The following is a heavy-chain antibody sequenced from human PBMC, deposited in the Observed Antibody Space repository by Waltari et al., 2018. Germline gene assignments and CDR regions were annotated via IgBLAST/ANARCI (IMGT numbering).Heavy chain of an antibody. V-gene: IGHV4-38-2*01. J-gene: IGHJ4*02. D-gene: IGHD6-19*01. CDR2: SYHSGST. CDR3: ARHVVGSSGLDY. Sequence: QVQLQESGPGLVKPSETLSLTCAVSGYSISSGYYWGWIRQPPGKGLEWIGSSYHSGSTYSNPSLKSRVTISVDTSKNQFSLKLGSVTAADTAVYYCARHVVGSSGLDYWGQGTLVTVSS. CDR1: GYSISSGYY.